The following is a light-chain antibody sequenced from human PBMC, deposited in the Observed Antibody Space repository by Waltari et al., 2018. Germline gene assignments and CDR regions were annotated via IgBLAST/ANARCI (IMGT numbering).Light chain of an antibody. J-gene: IGKJ3*01. CDR3: QQYTDYPFT. CDR2: GAS. CDR1: QGIRNH. V-gene: IGKV1-16*02. Sequence: IQMTQSPSSLSASVGDRATITCRASQGIRNHLAWFQQKPGKAPKSLIYGASSLQSGVSSKFSGSGSGTDFTLTINSLQSEDFATYYCQQYTDYPFTFGPGTKVDIK.